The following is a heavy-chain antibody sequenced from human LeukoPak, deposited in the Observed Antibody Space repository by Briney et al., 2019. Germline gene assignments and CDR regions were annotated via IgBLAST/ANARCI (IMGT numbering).Heavy chain of an antibody. J-gene: IGHJ4*02. CDR3: ARDYGDYFDY. Sequence: PSETLSLTCTVSGASVSSGSYYWSWIRQPPGKGLEWIGYIYYSGSTNYNPSLKSRVIISVDTSKNQFSLKLSSVAAADTAVYYCARDYGDYFDYWGQGTLVTVSS. CDR2: IYYSGST. D-gene: IGHD4-17*01. CDR1: GASVSSGSYY. V-gene: IGHV4-61*01.